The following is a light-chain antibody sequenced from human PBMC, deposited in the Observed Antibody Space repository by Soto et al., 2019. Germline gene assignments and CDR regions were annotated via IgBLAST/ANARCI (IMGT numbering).Light chain of an antibody. CDR1: SSNIGAGYD. CDR3: RSYDSSLSGSV. J-gene: IGLJ3*02. CDR2: GNS. Sequence: QSVLTQPPSVSGAPGQRVTISCTGSSSNIGAGYDVHWYQQLPGTAPKLLIYGNSNRPSGVPDRFSGSKSGTSASLAITGLQAADKADYYCRSYDSSLSGSVFGGGTKLTVL. V-gene: IGLV1-40*01.